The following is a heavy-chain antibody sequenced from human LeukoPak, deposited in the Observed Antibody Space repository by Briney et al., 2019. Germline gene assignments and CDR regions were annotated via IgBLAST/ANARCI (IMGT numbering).Heavy chain of an antibody. D-gene: IGHD6-19*01. J-gene: IGHJ4*02. V-gene: IGHV1-18*01. CDR1: GYTFTSYG. CDR3: ASCSSGWSEFDY. CDR2: ISAYNGNT. Sequence: ASVKVSCKASGYTFTSYGISWVRQAPGQGLEWMGWISAYNGNTNYAQKLQGRDTMTTDTSTSTAYMELRSLRSDDTAVYYCASCSSGWSEFDYWGQGTLVTVSS.